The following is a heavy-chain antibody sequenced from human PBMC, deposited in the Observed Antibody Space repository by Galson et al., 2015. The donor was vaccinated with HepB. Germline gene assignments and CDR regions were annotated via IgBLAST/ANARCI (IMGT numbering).Heavy chain of an antibody. CDR3: ARVAKPKQWLRSGESGYFDL. J-gene: IGHJ2*01. D-gene: IGHD5-12*01. Sequence: SLRLSCAASGFTFSSYGMHWVRQAPGKGLVWVSRINSDGSSTSYADSVKGRFTISRDNAKNTLYLQMNSLRAEDTAVYYCARVAKPKQWLRSGESGYFDLWGRGTLVTVSS. CDR1: GFTFSSYG. V-gene: IGHV3-74*01. CDR2: INSDGSST.